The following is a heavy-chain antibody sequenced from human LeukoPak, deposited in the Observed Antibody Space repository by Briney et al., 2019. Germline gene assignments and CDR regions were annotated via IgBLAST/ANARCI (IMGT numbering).Heavy chain of an antibody. CDR3: ARGVGLTAMASYFDY. D-gene: IGHD5-18*01. V-gene: IGHV4-39*01. Sequence: SETLSLTCTVSGGSITNNXYYWVWIRXXXXXXXXXIAXTYFSGSTYYNPSLKSRVTISVDTSENQFSLKLSSVTAADTAVYYCARGVGLTAMASYFDYWGQGTLVTVSS. J-gene: IGHJ4*02. CDR2: TYFSGST. CDR1: GGSITNNXYY.